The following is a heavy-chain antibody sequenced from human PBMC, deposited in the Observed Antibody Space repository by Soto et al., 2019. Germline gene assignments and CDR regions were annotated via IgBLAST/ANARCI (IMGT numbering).Heavy chain of an antibody. D-gene: IGHD3-22*01. Sequence: ASVKVSCKASGYTFTSYGISWVRQAPGQGLEWMGWISAYNGNTSYALKLQGRVTMTTDTSTSTAYMELRSLRSGDTAVYYCARNTGYYDSSGYLDYWGQGTLVTVSS. V-gene: IGHV1-18*04. CDR3: ARNTGYYDSSGYLDY. CDR1: GYTFTSYG. J-gene: IGHJ4*02. CDR2: ISAYNGNT.